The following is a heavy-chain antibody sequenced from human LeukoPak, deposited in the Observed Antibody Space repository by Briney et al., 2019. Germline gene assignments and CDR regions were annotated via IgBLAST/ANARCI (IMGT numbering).Heavy chain of an antibody. CDR3: ARVGESAVAGSYYFDY. V-gene: IGHV4-4*02. J-gene: IGHJ4*02. CDR1: GGSITSSNW. Sequence: SGTLSLTCAVSGGSITSSNWWSWVRQPPGKGLEWIGEIYHSGSTNYNPSLKSRVTISVDKSKNQFSLKLSSVTAADTAVYYCARVGESAVAGSYYFDYWGQGTLVTVSS. D-gene: IGHD6-19*01. CDR2: IYHSGST.